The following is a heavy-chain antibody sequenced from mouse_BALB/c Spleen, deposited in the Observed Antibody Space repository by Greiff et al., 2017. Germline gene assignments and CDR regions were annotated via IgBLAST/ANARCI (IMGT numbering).Heavy chain of an antibody. CDR1: GYSITSGYS. V-gene: IGHV3-1*02. CDR3: ARGDGNYVAMDY. D-gene: IGHD2-1*01. CDR2: IHYSGST. J-gene: IGHJ4*01. Sequence: DVQLVESGPDLVKPSQSLSLTCTVTGYSITSGYSWHWIRQFPGNKLEWMDYIHYSGSTNYNPSLKSRISITRDTSKNQFFLQLNSVTTEDTATYYWARGDGNYVAMDYWGQGTSVTVSS.